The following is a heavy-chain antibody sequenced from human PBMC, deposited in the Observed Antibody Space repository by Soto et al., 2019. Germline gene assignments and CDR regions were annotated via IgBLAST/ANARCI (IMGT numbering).Heavy chain of an antibody. CDR2: ILSSGGT. CDR3: AKGFSSDLYVDS. V-gene: IGHV4-61*01. J-gene: IGHJ5*01. CDR1: GDSVSSDSYY. Sequence: SETLSLTCSVSGDSVSSDSYYWTWIRQPPGKTLEWVGFILSSGGTSTNPSLRSRLSMSVDTSKNQFSMRLTSVTAADTGVYFCAKGFSSDLYVDSWGRGAQVTVSS. D-gene: IGHD6-19*01.